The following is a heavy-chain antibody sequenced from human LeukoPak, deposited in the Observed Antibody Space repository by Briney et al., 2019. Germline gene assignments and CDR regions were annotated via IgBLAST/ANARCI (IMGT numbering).Heavy chain of an antibody. CDR1: GGSFSGYY. J-gene: IGHJ4*02. V-gene: IGHV4-34*01. CDR3: ARGRRSFYYKGSYFDY. CDR2: LNHYGTT. Sequence: TSETLSLTCAVYGGSFSGYYWTWIRQPPGKGLEWIGELNHYGTTNYNPSLKSRVTISLDTSKNQFSLTLRPVTAADTAPYFCARGRRSFYYKGSYFDYWGQGALVTVSS. D-gene: IGHD3-3*01.